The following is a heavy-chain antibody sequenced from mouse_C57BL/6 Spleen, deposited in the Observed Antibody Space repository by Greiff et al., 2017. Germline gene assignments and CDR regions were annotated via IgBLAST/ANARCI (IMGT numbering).Heavy chain of an antibody. CDR1: GFNIKDDY. J-gene: IGHJ2*01. V-gene: IGHV14-4*01. Sequence: VQLQQSGAELVRPGASVKLSCTASGFNIKDDYMHWVKQRPEQGLEWIGWIDPENGDTEYASKFQGKATITADTSSNTAYLQLSSLTSEDTAVYYCTTWGDGYYGRYYFDYWGQGTTLTVSS. D-gene: IGHD2-3*01. CDR2: IDPENGDT. CDR3: TTWGDGYYGRYYFDY.